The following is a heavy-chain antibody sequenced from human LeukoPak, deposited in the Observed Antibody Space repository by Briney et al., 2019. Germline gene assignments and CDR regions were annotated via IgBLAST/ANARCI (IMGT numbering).Heavy chain of an antibody. CDR3: AKDRIMITFGGVIVIPSYFDY. V-gene: IGHV3-30*18. CDR2: ISYDGSNK. D-gene: IGHD3-16*02. J-gene: IGHJ4*02. Sequence: GGSLRLSCAASGFTFSSYGMHWVRQAPGKGLEWVAVISYDGSNKYYADSVKGRFTISRGNSKNTLYLQMNSLRAEDTAVYYCAKDRIMITFGGVIVIPSYFDYWGQGTLVTVSS. CDR1: GFTFSSYG.